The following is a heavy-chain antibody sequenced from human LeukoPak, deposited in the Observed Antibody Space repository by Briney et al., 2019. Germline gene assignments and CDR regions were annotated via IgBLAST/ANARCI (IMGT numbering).Heavy chain of an antibody. J-gene: IGHJ3*02. CDR1: GFTFSSYA. CDR3: ARDGDDMVAFDI. D-gene: IGHD1-1*01. Sequence: GGSLRLSCAASGFTFSSYAMHWVRQAPGKGLEYVSAISSNGGSTYYANSVKGRFTISRDNSKNTLYLQMGSLRAEDMAVYYCARDGDDMVAFDIWGQGTMVTVSS. V-gene: IGHV3-64*01. CDR2: ISSNGGST.